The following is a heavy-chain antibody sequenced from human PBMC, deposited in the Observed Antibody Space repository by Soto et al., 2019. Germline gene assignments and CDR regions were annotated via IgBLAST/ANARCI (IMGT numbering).Heavy chain of an antibody. CDR3: AGYDSSGYWEDY. J-gene: IGHJ4*02. D-gene: IGHD3-22*01. Sequence: SETLSLTCTVSGGSMSSGSYYWSWIRQPPGKGLEWIGYIYYSGSTNYNPSLKSRVTISVDTSKNQFSLKLSSVTAADTAVYYCAGYDSSGYWEDYWGQGTLVTVSS. CDR2: IYYSGST. V-gene: IGHV4-61*01. CDR1: GGSMSSGSYY.